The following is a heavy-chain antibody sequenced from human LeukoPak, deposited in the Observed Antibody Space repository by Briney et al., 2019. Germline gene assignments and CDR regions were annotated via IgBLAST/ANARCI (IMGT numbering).Heavy chain of an antibody. CDR3: ARDDSSGYYYIFFDY. J-gene: IGHJ4*02. CDR1: GFTFSSYS. CDR2: ISSSSSYI. D-gene: IGHD3-22*01. Sequence: GGSLRLSCAASGFTFSSYSMNWVRQAPGKGLEWVSSISSSSSYIYYGDSVKGRFTISRDNAKNSLYLQMNSLRAEDTAVYYCARDDSSGYYYIFFDYWGQGTLVTVSS. V-gene: IGHV3-21*01.